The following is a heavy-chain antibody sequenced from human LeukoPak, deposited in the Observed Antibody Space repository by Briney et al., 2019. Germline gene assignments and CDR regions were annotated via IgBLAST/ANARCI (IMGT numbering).Heavy chain of an antibody. CDR1: GFTFSSYA. V-gene: IGHV3-23*01. D-gene: IGHD3-22*01. CDR2: TSGSGGST. J-gene: IGHJ4*02. Sequence: GGSLRLSCAASGFTFSSYAMSWVRQAPGKGLEWVSATSGSGGSTYYADSVKGRFTISRDNSKNTLYLQMNSLRPDDTAVYYCARDPSSGYYLYFDYWGQGTLLTVSS. CDR3: ARDPSSGYYLYFDY.